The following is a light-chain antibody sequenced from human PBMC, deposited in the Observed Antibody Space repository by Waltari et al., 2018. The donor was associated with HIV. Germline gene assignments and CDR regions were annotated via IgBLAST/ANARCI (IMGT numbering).Light chain of an antibody. CDR2: WGS. Sequence: DIVMTQSPLSLPVTPGEPASISCRSSESLLHSSGFNSLDWYLQKEGRSPQLLIYWGSNRASGVPDRFTGSGSGTDFTLKISRVEAEDVGIYFCMQSLQTPLTFGGGTKVEMK. CDR3: MQSLQTPLT. V-gene: IGKV2-28*01. J-gene: IGKJ4*01. CDR1: ESLLHSSGFNS.